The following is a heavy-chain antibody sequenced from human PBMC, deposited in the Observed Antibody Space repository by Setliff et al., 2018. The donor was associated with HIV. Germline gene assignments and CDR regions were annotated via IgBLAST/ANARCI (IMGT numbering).Heavy chain of an antibody. CDR3: ARGGYYYYFGVDV. J-gene: IGHJ6*02. Sequence: TLSLTCSVSGGSISSGTDFWNWIRQPAGKGLEWIGRIYTSGSTDYNPSLKSRVTMSVDTSKNQFSLKLSSVTAADTAVYYCARGGYYYYFGVDVWGQGTTVTVSS. V-gene: IGHV4-61*02. CDR1: GGSISSGTDF. CDR2: IYTSGST. D-gene: IGHD3-16*01.